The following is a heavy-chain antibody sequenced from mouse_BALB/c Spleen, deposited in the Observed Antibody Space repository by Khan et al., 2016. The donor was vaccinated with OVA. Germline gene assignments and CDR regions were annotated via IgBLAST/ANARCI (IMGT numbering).Heavy chain of an antibody. CDR3: ARDRIDY. V-gene: IGHV1-7*01. CDR1: GYTFTSYW. J-gene: IGHJ2*01. Sequence: QMQLEESGAELAKPGASVKMSCKASGYTFTSYWMHWIKQRPGQGLEWIGYLNPTSGYTDYNQKFKDKATLTADKSSSTAYMQLSSLTSDDSAVYYCARDRIDYWGQGTALTVSS. CDR2: LNPTSGYT.